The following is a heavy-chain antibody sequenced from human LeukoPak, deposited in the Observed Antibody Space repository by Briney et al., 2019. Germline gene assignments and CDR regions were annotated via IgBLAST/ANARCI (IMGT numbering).Heavy chain of an antibody. CDR1: GGSISSYY. V-gene: IGHV4-59*01. D-gene: IGHD6-19*01. CDR3: ASQGIAVAGRDY. J-gene: IGHJ4*02. Sequence: SETLSLTCTVSGGSISSYYWSWIQQPPGKGLEWIGYIYYSGSTNYNPSLKSRVTISVDTSKSQFSLKLSSVTAADTAVYYCASQGIAVAGRDYWGQGTLVTVSS. CDR2: IYYSGST.